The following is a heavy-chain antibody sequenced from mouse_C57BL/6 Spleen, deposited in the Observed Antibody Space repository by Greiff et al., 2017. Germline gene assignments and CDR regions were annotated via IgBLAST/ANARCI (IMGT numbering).Heavy chain of an antibody. CDR2: IRNKANGYTT. CDR3: ARSPYGNSRGYYAMDY. J-gene: IGHJ4*01. D-gene: IGHD2-10*02. CDR1: GFTFTDYY. V-gene: IGHV7-3*01. Sequence: EVMLVESGGGLVQPGGSLSLSCAASGFTFTDYYMSWVRQPPGKALEWLGFIRNKANGYTTEYSASVKGRFTISRDNSQSILYLQMNALGAEDSASSFCARSPYGNSRGYYAMDYWCQGTSVTVSS.